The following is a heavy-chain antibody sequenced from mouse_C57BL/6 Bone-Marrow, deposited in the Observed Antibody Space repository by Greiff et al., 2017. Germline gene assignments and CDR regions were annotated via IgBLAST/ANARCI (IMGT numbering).Heavy chain of an antibody. Sequence: QVQLQQSGAELARPGASVKLSCKASGYTFTSYGISWVKQRTGQGLEWIGEIYPRSGNTYYTEKFKGKATLTADKSSSTAYMGLRSLTSEDSAVCISARGGVLLWGQGTTLTVSS. J-gene: IGHJ2*01. CDR3: ARGGVLL. D-gene: IGHD1-1*01. CDR1: GYTFTSYG. CDR2: IYPRSGNT. V-gene: IGHV1-81*01.